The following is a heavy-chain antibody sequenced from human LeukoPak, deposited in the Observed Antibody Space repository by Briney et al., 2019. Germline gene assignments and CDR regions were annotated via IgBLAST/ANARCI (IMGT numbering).Heavy chain of an antibody. Sequence: GSLRLSCATSGFTIGKSDMAWIRQPPGKGLEWIGEINHSGSTNYNPSLKSRVTISVDTSKNQFSLKLSSVTAADTAVYYCARGFSSSWLRAYYYGMDVWGQGTTVTVSS. CDR3: ARGFSSSWLRAYYYGMDV. V-gene: IGHV4-34*01. J-gene: IGHJ6*02. CDR1: GFTIGKSD. D-gene: IGHD6-13*01. CDR2: INHSGST.